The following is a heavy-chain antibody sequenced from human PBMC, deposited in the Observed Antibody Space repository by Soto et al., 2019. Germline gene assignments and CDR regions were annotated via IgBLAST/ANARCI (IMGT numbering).Heavy chain of an antibody. CDR1: GYTFTSYG. V-gene: IGHV1-18*01. J-gene: IGHJ5*02. D-gene: IGHD1-20*01. CDR2: ISAYNGNT. Sequence: ASVKVSCKASGYTFTSYGISWVRQAPGQGLEWMGWISAYNGNTNYAQKLQGRVTMTTDTSTGTAYMELRSLRSDDTAVYYCARDNNWNAPSPFDPWGQGTLVTVSS. CDR3: ARDNNWNAPSPFDP.